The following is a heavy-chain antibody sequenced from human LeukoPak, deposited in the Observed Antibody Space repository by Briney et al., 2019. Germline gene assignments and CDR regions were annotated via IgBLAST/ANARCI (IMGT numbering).Heavy chain of an antibody. CDR1: GLTFRSYG. D-gene: IGHD2-2*01. J-gene: IGHJ4*02. V-gene: IGHV3-23*01. CDR3: AKDMGYCSSATCYGLDY. CDR2: ISGRGGST. Sequence: GRSLRLSRAASGLTFRSYGLSCVRPAPGKGLGWVSGISGRGGSTYYADSVKGRFTITRDNSKNTLFLQMNSLRAEDTAIYYCAKDMGYCSSATCYGLDYWGQGTLVTVSS.